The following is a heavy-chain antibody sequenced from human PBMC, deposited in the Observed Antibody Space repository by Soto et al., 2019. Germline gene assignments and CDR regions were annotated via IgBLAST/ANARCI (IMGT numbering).Heavy chain of an antibody. CDR1: GFSFNTSG. D-gene: IGHD2-21*02. CDR2: IAFDGSQD. Sequence: QVPLVESGGGVVQPGRALRLSCAASGFSFNTSGMHWVRQAPGKGLEWVAVIAFDGSQDFYGDSVRGRFTISRDNSKNTLFLQMKSLTPEDTAVYYCATKVRVTNYLYYGMDVWGQGTTVTVSS. J-gene: IGHJ6*02. V-gene: IGHV3-30*03. CDR3: ATKVRVTNYLYYGMDV.